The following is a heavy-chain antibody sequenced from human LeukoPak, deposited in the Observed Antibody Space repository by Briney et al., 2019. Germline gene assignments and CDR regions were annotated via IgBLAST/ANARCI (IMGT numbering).Heavy chain of an antibody. D-gene: IGHD2-2*02. CDR2: ISSSSSYI. V-gene: IGHV3-21*01. CDR1: GFTFSSYS. CDR3: ASYYPHRGYCSSTSCYKGDY. Sequence: PGGSLRLSCAASGFTFSSYSMNWVRQAPGKGLEWVSSISSSSSYIYYADSVKGRFTISRDNAKNLLYLQMNSLRAEDTAVYYCASYYPHRGYCSSTSCYKGDYWGQGTLVTVSS. J-gene: IGHJ4*02.